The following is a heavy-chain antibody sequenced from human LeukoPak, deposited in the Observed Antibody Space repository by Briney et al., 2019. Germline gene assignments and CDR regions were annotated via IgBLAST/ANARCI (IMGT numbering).Heavy chain of an antibody. CDR1: GFTFISYG. Sequence: PGGSLRLSCEASGFTFISYGLTWVGRAPAKGLEWVAVISFDGSNKYYADSVKGRFTISRDNSKNTLYLQMNSLRAEDTAVYYCAKDPRYYDSSGYYSYYYYYGMDVWGQGTTVTVSS. V-gene: IGHV3-30*18. CDR3: AKDPRYYDSSGYYSYYYYYGMDV. J-gene: IGHJ6*02. D-gene: IGHD3-22*01. CDR2: ISFDGSNK.